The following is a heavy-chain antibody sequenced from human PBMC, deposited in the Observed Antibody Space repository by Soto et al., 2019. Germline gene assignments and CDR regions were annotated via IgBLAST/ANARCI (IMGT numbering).Heavy chain of an antibody. CDR2: IIPIFGTA. CDR3: AREGGSSSWYDHYGMDV. Sequence: SVKVSCKASGGTFSSYAISWVRQAPGQGLEWMGGIIPIFGTANYAQKFQGRVTITADESTSTAYMELSSLRSEDTAVYYCAREGGSSSWYDHYGMDVWGQGTTVTVSS. D-gene: IGHD6-13*01. V-gene: IGHV1-69*13. J-gene: IGHJ6*02. CDR1: GGTFSSYA.